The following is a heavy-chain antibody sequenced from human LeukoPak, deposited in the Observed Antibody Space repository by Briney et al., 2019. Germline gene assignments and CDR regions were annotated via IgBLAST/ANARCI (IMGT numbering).Heavy chain of an antibody. D-gene: IGHD2/OR15-2a*01. CDR2: IKEDGSVK. CDR3: ARRNNFDY. V-gene: IGHV3-7*01. Sequence: MXWVRQAPGXGLEWVANIKEDGSVKSYVGSVKGRFTISRDNAKKSLYLQMSSLRAEDTAVYYCARRNNFDYWGQGTLVTVSS. J-gene: IGHJ4*02.